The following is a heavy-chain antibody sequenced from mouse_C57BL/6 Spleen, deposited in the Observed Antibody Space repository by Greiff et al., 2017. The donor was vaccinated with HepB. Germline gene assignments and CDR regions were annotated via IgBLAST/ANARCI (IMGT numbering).Heavy chain of an antibody. Sequence: VQLQQPGAELVKPGASVKMSCKASGYTFTSYWITWVKQRPGQGLEWIGDIYPGSGSTNYNEKFKSKATLTVDTSSSTAYMQLSSLTSEDSAVYYCAREEIYYDYDGYFDVWGTGTTVTVSS. V-gene: IGHV1-55*01. CDR1: GYTFTSYW. CDR2: IYPGSGST. J-gene: IGHJ1*03. CDR3: AREEIYYDYDGYFDV. D-gene: IGHD2-4*01.